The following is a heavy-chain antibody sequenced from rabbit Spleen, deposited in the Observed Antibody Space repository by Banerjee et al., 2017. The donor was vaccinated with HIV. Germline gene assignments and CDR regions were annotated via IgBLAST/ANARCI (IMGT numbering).Heavy chain of an antibody. J-gene: IGHJ4*01. Sequence: QEQLVESGGGLVQPEGSLTLTCKASGFTISSSYRICWVRQAPGKGLEWIACIYAGSSGDTYYASWAKGRFIMSRTSSTTVTLQMTSLTAADTATYFCARDLAGVIGWNFYLWGPGTLVTVS. D-gene: IGHD4-1*01. CDR3: ARDLAGVIGWNFYL. CDR2: IYAGSSGDT. V-gene: IGHV1S45*01. CDR1: GFTISSSYR.